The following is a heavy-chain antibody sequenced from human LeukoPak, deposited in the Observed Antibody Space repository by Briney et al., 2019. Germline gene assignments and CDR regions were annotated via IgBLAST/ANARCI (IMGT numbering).Heavy chain of an antibody. V-gene: IGHV1-2*02. D-gene: IGHD4-23*01. Sequence: GASVKVSCKASGYTFTGYYMHWVRQAPGQGLEWMGWINPNSGGTNYAQKFQGRVTMTRDTSISTAYMELSRLRSDDTAVYYCACLDYGGNSGFDYWGQGTLVTVSS. CDR2: INPNSGGT. CDR3: ACLDYGGNSGFDY. CDR1: GYTFTGYY. J-gene: IGHJ4*02.